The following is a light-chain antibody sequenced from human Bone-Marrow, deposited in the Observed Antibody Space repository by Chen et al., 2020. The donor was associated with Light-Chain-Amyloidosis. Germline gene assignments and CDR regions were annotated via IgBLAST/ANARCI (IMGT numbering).Light chain of an antibody. CDR3: QVWDRSSDRPV. CDR2: DDT. J-gene: IGLJ3*02. CDR1: NIGSTS. Sequence: SYVLTPPSSVSVAPGQTATIACGGNNIGSTSVHWYQQPPGQAPLLVVYDDTDRPAGIPERLSGSNSGNTATLTISRVEAGDEAEYYCQVWDRSSDRPVFGGGTKLTVL. V-gene: IGLV3-21*02.